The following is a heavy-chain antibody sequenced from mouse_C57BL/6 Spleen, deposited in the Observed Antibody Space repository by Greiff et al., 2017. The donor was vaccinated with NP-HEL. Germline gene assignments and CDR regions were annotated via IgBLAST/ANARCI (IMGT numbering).Heavy chain of an antibody. CDR3: ARDGGYYGSSYWYFDV. CDR1: GFTFSDFY. D-gene: IGHD1-1*01. Sequence: EVKLVESGGGLVQSGRSLRLSCATSGFTFSDFYMEWVRQAPGKGLEWIAASRNKANDYTTEYSASVKGRFIVSRDTSQSILYLQMNALRAEDTAIYYCARDGGYYGSSYWYFDVWGTGTTVTVSS. CDR2: SRNKANDYTT. V-gene: IGHV7-1*01. J-gene: IGHJ1*03.